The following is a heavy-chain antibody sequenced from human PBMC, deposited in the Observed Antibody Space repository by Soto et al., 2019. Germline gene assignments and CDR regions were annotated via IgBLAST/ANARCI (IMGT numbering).Heavy chain of an antibody. CDR1: VGCMSSGGDY. J-gene: IGHJ3*02. V-gene: IGHV4-31*03. CDR2: IYYSGST. CDR3: AGESGYCSGGSCYSAVACDI. D-gene: IGHD2-15*01. Sequence: PSWTLSLSCTFSVGCMSSGGDYWSWIRQHPGKGLEWIGYIYYSGSTYYNPSLKSRVTISVDPSKNQFSLKLSSVTAADTAVYYCAGESGYCSGGSCYSAVACDIWCQGTMVTVS.